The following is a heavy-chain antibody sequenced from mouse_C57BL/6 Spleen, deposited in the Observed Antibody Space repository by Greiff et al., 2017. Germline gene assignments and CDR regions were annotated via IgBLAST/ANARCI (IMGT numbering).Heavy chain of an antibody. CDR3: ARPDYGLDYFDY. CDR2: ISSGSSTI. Sequence: EVQVVESGGGLVKPGGSLKLSCAASGFTFSDYGMHWVRQAPEKGLEWVAYISSGSSTIYYADTVKGRFTISRDNAKNTLFLQMPSLRSEDTAMYYCARPDYGLDYFDYWGQGTTLTVSS. J-gene: IGHJ2*01. D-gene: IGHD1-1*01. CDR1: GFTFSDYG. V-gene: IGHV5-17*01.